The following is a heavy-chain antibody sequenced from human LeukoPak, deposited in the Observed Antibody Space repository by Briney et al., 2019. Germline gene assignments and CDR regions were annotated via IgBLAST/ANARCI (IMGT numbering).Heavy chain of an antibody. CDR1: GFTFISYD. D-gene: IGHD3-16*02. CDR2: ISGGGGNT. CDR3: AKDFSVTRTFDY. J-gene: IGHJ4*02. V-gene: IGHV3-23*01. Sequence: GGSLRLSCAASGFTFISYDMSWIRQARGKGRQGVSGISGGGGNTYYADSVKSGFTISRDNSKQTLYLQINSLRAEDTAVYSCAKDFSVTRTFDYWGQGTLVTVSS.